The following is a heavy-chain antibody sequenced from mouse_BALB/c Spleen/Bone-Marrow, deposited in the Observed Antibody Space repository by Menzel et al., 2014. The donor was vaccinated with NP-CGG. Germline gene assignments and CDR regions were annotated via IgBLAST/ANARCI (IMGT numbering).Heavy chain of an antibody. J-gene: IGHJ3*01. D-gene: IGHD2-14*01. V-gene: IGHV14-3*02. CDR1: GFNIKDTY. CDR2: IDPANGNT. CDR3: ATYYRYDRRFAY. Sequence: VHVKQSGAELVKPGASVKLSCTASGFNIKDTYMHWVRQRPEQGLEWIGRIDPANGNTKYDPKFQGEATITADTSSNTAYLQLSSLTSEDTAVYYCATYYRYDRRFAYWGQGTLVTVSA.